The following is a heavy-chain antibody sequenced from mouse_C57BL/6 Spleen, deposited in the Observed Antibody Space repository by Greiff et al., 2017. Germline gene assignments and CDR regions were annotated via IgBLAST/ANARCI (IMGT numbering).Heavy chain of an antibody. CDR3: ARTTVVERYFDD. CDR2: IDPSASYT. Sequence: QVHVKQPGAELVMPGASVKLSCKASGYTFTSYWMHWVKQRPGQCLEWIGEIDPSASYTNYNQKFKGKSTLTLDKSSSTAYMQLSSLTSEDSAVYYCARTTVVERYFDDWGQGTTLTVSS. D-gene: IGHD1-1*01. V-gene: IGHV1-69*01. J-gene: IGHJ2*01. CDR1: GYTFTSYW.